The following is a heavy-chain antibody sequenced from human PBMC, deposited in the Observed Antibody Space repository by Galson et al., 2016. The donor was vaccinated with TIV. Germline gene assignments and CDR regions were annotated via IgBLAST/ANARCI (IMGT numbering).Heavy chain of an antibody. J-gene: IGHJ4*01. CDR1: GFTFSSHG. D-gene: IGHD4-17*01. V-gene: IGHV3-30*18. CDR3: AKDYAIFENSESFYADYDSFFAH. CDR2: ISYDENNK. Sequence: SLRLSCAASGFTFSSHGIHWVRQAPGKGLEWVAVISYDENNKHYTDSVKGRFTISRDSSKNTLYLQMNSLRAEDTAVYYCAKDYAIFENSESFYADYDSFFAHWGHGTQVTVSS.